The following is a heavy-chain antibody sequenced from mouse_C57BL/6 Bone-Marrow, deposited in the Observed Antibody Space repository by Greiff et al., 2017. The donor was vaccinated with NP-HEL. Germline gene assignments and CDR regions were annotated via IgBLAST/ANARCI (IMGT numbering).Heavy chain of an antibody. CDR1: GYTFTSYW. Sequence: QVQLQQPGAELVKPGASVKMSCKASGYTFTSYWITWVKQRPGQGLEWIGDIYPGSGSTNYNEKFKSKATLTVDPSSSTAYMQLSSLTSEDSAVYYCAREAYYYGSSSYWYFDVWGTGTTVTVSS. J-gene: IGHJ1*03. V-gene: IGHV1-55*01. CDR3: AREAYYYGSSSYWYFDV. D-gene: IGHD1-1*01. CDR2: IYPGSGST.